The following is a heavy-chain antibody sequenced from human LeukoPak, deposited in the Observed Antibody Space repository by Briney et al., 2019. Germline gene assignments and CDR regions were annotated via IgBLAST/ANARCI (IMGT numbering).Heavy chain of an antibody. J-gene: IGHJ4*02. CDR2: IYYSGST. D-gene: IGHD3-10*01. Sequence: SETLSLTCTVSGGSISSYYWSWIRQPPGKGLEWIGYIYYSGSTNYNPSLKSRVTISVDTSKNQFSLKLSSVTAADTAVYYCARGGRAVRGITAGRLDYWGQGTLVTVSS. CDR1: GGSISSYY. CDR3: ARGGRAVRGITAGRLDY. V-gene: IGHV4-59*01.